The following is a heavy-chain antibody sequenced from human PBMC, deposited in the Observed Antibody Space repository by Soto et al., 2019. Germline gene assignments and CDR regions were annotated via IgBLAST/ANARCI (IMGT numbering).Heavy chain of an antibody. CDR3: VREGSGLAVATTYDF. J-gene: IGHJ4*02. D-gene: IGHD6-19*01. CDR2: ISSSGTII. V-gene: IGHV3-48*03. CDR1: GFTPGGIE. Sequence: PGGSLRPSCVGSGFTPGGIEMNWFPQAPGKGLEWVSYISSSGTIIYYADSVKGRFSISRDNAKNSLYLQMNSLRAEDTSFYYCVREGSGLAVATTYDFWGQGTLVTVSS.